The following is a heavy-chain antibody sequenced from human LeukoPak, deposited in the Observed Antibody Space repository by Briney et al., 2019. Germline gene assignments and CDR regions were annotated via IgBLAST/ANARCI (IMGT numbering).Heavy chain of an antibody. Sequence: SETLSLTCTVSGGCISSYYWSWIRQPAGKGLEWIGRIYTSGSTNYNPSLKSRVTMSVDTSKNQFSLKLSSVTAADTAVYYCARDRDYYDSSGYYTGAFDIWGQGTMVTVSS. CDR2: IYTSGST. V-gene: IGHV4-4*07. CDR3: ARDRDYYDSSGYYTGAFDI. CDR1: GGCISSYY. D-gene: IGHD3-22*01. J-gene: IGHJ3*02.